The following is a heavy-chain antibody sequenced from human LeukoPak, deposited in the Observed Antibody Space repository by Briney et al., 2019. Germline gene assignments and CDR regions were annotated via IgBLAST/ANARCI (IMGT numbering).Heavy chain of an antibody. CDR2: IIPIFGTA. Sequence: ASVKVSCKASGGTFSSYAISWVRQAPGQGLEWMGGIIPIFGTANYAQKSQGRVTITADESTSTAYMELSSLRSEDTAVCYCARGFGELLLRGFLFDPWGQGTLVTVSS. D-gene: IGHD3-10*01. J-gene: IGHJ5*02. CDR1: GGTFSSYA. V-gene: IGHV1-69*13. CDR3: ARGFGELLLRGFLFDP.